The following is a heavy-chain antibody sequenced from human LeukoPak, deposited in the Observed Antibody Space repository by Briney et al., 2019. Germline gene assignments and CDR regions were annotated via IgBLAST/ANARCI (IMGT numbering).Heavy chain of an antibody. Sequence: PGGSLRLSCAASGFTFSSYAMSWVRQAPGKGLEWVSAISGSGGSTYYADSVKGRFTISRDNSKNTLYLQMNSLRAEDTAVYYCAKEVSSGWPYYYYYMDVWGKGTTVTISS. CDR3: AKEVSSGWPYYYYYMDV. D-gene: IGHD6-19*01. CDR1: GFTFSSYA. V-gene: IGHV3-23*01. CDR2: ISGSGGST. J-gene: IGHJ6*03.